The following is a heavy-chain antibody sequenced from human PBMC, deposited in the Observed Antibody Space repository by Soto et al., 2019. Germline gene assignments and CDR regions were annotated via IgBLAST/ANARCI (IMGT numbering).Heavy chain of an antibody. J-gene: IGHJ6*02. V-gene: IGHV3-21*01. CDR1: GFTFSSYS. D-gene: IGHD3-22*01. CDR2: ISSSSSYI. Sequence: GWSRRLSCAASGFTFSSYSMNWVRQAPGKGLEWVSSISSSSSYIYYADSVKGRFTISRDNAKNSLYLQMNSLRAEDTAVYYCARDHYYYDSSGYYLHGMDVWGQGTTVTVSS. CDR3: ARDHYYYDSSGYYLHGMDV.